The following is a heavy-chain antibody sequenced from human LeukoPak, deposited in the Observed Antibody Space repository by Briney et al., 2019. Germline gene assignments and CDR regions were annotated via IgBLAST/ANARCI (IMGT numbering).Heavy chain of an antibody. CDR3: ATYSSGNGREFQH. V-gene: IGHV3-7*01. Sequence: GGSLRLSCAASGITFSSYGMSWVRQAPEKGLEWVANIKQDGSETYYVDSVKGRFTISRDNAKNSVYLQMNSLRAEDTAVYYCATYSSGNGREFQHWGQGTLVTVSS. CDR2: IKQDGSET. D-gene: IGHD3-22*01. CDR1: GITFSSYG. J-gene: IGHJ1*01.